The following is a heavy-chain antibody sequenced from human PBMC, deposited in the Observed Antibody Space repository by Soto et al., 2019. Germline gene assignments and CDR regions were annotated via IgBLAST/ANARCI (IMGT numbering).Heavy chain of an antibody. J-gene: IGHJ4*02. V-gene: IGHV4-39*01. CDR3: TRSHYFDY. Sequence: SETLSLTCTVSGGSISSSRYYWGWIRQPPGRGLEWIGNIYYSGSTYYNPSLKSRVTISVDTSRNLFSLKLTSVTAADTAVYFCTRSHYFDYWGQGALVTVSS. CDR2: IYYSGST. CDR1: GGSISSSRYY.